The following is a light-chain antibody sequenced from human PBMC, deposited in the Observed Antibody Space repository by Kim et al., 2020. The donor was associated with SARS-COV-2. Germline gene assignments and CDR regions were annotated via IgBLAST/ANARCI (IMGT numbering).Light chain of an antibody. CDR2: EDH. V-gene: IGLV6-57*01. CDR3: QSYDDNIWV. Sequence: NIMLTQSHSVSESPGKTVIISCTRSSGSIVSDFVQWFQQRPGSSPTTVIYEDHKRPSGVPDRFSGSVDSSSNSASLTISGLRTEDEADYYCQSYDDNIWVFGGGTKLTVL. CDR1: SGSIVSDF. J-gene: IGLJ3*02.